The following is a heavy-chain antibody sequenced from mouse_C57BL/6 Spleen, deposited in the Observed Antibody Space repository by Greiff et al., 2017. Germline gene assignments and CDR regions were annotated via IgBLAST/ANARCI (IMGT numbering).Heavy chain of an antibody. Sequence: VKLQQSGAELMKPGASVKLSCKATGYTFTGYWVEWVTQRPGHGLVWIGEILPGSGSTNYNEKFKGKATFTADTSSNTDYMQLSSLTTEDSAIYYCARSGRYYYGSSPAWFAYWGQGTLVTVSA. CDR1: GYTFTGYW. CDR3: ARSGRYYYGSSPAWFAY. J-gene: IGHJ3*01. D-gene: IGHD1-1*01. CDR2: ILPGSGST. V-gene: IGHV1-9*01.